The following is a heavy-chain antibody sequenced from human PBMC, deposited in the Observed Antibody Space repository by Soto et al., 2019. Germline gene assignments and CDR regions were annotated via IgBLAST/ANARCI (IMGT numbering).Heavy chain of an antibody. CDR1: GGSISSSAYS. D-gene: IGHD2-2*01. J-gene: IGHJ4*02. V-gene: IGHV4-39*07. CDR3: ARVPDY. Sequence: SETLSLTCTVSGGSISSSAYSWGWIRQPPGKGLEWIASFFIGGNTYYNPSLKSRVTISIDRSKNQFSLKLSSVTAADTAVYYCARVPDYWGQGILVTVSS. CDR2: FFIGGNT.